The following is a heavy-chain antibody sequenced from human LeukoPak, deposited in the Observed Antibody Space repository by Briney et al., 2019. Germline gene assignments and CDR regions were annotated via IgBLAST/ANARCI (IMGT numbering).Heavy chain of an antibody. D-gene: IGHD2-21*01. CDR2: IWYDGSNK. CDR3: ARDRPYYSYCFDI. J-gene: IGHJ3*02. Sequence: GGSLRLSCAASGFTFSSYGMHWVRQAPGKGLEWVAVIWYDGSNKYYADSVKGRFTISRDNSKNTLYLQMDSLRAEDTAVYYCARDRPYYSYCFDIWGQGTMVTVSS. V-gene: IGHV3-33*01. CDR1: GFTFSSYG.